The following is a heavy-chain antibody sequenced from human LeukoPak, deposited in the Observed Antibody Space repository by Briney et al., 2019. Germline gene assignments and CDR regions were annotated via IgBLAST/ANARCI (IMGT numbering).Heavy chain of an antibody. D-gene: IGHD3-3*01. CDR2: IYPGDSDT. CDR1: GYTFTSYY. J-gene: IGHJ4*02. V-gene: IGHV5-51*01. CDR3: ARLGTYYDFWSSYSPVCY. Sequence: KVSCKASGYTFTSYYMHWVRQMPGKGLEWMGIIYPGDSDTRYSPSFQGQVTISADKSISTAYLQWSNLKASDTAMYYCARLGTYYDFWSSYSPVCYWGQGTLVTVSS.